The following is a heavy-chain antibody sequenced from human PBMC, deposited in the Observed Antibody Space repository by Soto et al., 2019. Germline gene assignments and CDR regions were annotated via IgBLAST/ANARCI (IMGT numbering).Heavy chain of an antibody. J-gene: IGHJ3*02. CDR1: GGTFSSYT. CDR2: IIPILGIA. D-gene: IGHD6-13*01. V-gene: IGHV1-69*04. Sequence: ASVKVSCQASGGTFSSYTISWVRQAPGQGLEWMGRIIPILGIANYAQKFQGRVTITADKSTSTAYMELSSLRSEDTAVYYCARDQAAAGLDAFDIWGQGTMVTVSS. CDR3: ARDQAAAGLDAFDI.